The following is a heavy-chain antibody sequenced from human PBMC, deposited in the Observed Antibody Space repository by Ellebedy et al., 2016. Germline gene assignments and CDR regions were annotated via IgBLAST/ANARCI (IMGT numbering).Heavy chain of an antibody. J-gene: IGHJ4*02. CDR3: AKDLERGLEWSQSAFDY. CDR1: GFTFDDYA. V-gene: IGHV3-9*01. Sequence: GGSLRLXXVVSGFTFDDYAMHWVRQVPGKGLEWVSGITWNSDRVAYADSVKGRFTISRDNAKKSLYLQMNSLRPADTALYYCAKDLERGLEWSQSAFDYWGQGTLVTVSS. CDR2: ITWNSDRV. D-gene: IGHD3-3*01.